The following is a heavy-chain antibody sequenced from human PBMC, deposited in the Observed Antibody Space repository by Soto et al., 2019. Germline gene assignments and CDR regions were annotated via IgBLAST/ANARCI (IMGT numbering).Heavy chain of an antibody. CDR2: IYYSGST. CDR3: ARDGVGAIDY. V-gene: IGHV4-59*01. Sequence: QVQLQESGPGLVKPSETLSLTCTVSGGSISSYYWSWIRQPPGKGLEWIGYIYYSGSTNYNPSLNRRVVITVDASKNHFSPKLSSGIAADTAVYYCARDGVGAIDYGGQGTLVTVSS. D-gene: IGHD1-26*01. J-gene: IGHJ4*02. CDR1: GGSISSYY.